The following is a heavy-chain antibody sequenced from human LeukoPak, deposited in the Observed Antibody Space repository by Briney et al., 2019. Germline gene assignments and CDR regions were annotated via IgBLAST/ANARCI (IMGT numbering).Heavy chain of an antibody. J-gene: IGHJ4*02. D-gene: IGHD3-22*01. CDR1: GVTFDDYA. V-gene: IGHV3-43*02. CDR3: AKGAYYYGSSGHFDY. Sequence: GGALRLSCAASGVTFDDYAVHWGRHAPGGGREWVSLISGDGGSTYYADSVRGRFTISRDNSKNSLYLQMNSLRTEDTALYYCAKGAYYYGSSGHFDYWGQGTLVTVSS. CDR2: ISGDGGST.